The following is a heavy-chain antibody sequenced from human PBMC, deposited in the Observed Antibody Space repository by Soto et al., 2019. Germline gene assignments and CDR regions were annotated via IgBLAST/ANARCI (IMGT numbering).Heavy chain of an antibody. J-gene: IGHJ6*02. CDR1: GGSISSSRYY. CDR3: ANEHKSITIFEVGGMDV. V-gene: IGHV4-39*01. Sequence: QLQRQESGPGLVNPSENLSLTCTVSGGSISSSRYYWGWIRQPPGKWLEWIGRIYYSGSTYYNPSLKSRVTITVDTSKNQFSLKLSSVTAADTAVHYCANEHKSITIFEVGGMDVWGQGTTVTVSS. CDR2: IYYSGST. D-gene: IGHD3-3*01.